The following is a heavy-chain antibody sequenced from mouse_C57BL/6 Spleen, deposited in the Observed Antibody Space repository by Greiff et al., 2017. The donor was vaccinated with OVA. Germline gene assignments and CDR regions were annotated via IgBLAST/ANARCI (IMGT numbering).Heavy chain of an antibody. CDR3: ARFITTVVATGGYFDV. CDR2: IDPSDSYT. CDR1: GYTFTSYW. V-gene: IGHV1-69*01. Sequence: QVQLQQPGAELVMPGASVKLSCKASGYTFTSYWMHWVKQRPGQGLEWIGEIDPSDSYTNYNQKFKGKSTLTVDKSSSTAYMQLSSLTSEDSAVYYGARFITTVVATGGYFDVWGTGTTVTVSS. D-gene: IGHD1-1*01. J-gene: IGHJ1*03.